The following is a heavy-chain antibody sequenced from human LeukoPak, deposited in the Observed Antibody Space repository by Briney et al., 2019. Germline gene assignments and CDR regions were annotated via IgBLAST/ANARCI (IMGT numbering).Heavy chain of an antibody. V-gene: IGHV4-4*07. D-gene: IGHD6-13*01. CDR1: GGSISSYY. Sequence: SETLSLTCTVSGGSISSYYWTWIRQPAGKGLEWIGRIHTSGSTNHNPSLKSRVTMSVDTSNNQFSLKLSSVTAADTAVYYCARWEGSSWQNYYYYYMDVWGKGTTVTVSS. CDR3: ARWEGSSWQNYYYYYMDV. CDR2: IHTSGST. J-gene: IGHJ6*03.